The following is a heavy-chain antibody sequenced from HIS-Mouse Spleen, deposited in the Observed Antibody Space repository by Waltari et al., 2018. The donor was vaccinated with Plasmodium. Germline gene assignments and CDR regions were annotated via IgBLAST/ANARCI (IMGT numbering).Heavy chain of an antibody. CDR3: ARVPYYYDSSGYGMGWFDP. J-gene: IGHJ5*02. CDR2: IYYSGST. D-gene: IGHD3-22*01. Sequence: QLHLQESGPGLVKPSETLSLTCTVSGGSISSSSSSWGWIRQPPGKGLEWIGRIYYSGSTYYNPSLKSRVTISVETSKNQFSLKLSSVTAADTAVYYCARVPYYYDSSGYGMGWFDPWGQGTLVTVSS. CDR1: GGSISSSSSS. V-gene: IGHV4-39*07.